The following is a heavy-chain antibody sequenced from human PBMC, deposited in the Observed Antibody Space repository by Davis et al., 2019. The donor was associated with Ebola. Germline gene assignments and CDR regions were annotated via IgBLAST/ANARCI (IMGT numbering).Heavy chain of an antibody. CDR3: ARYYYYDSTVVDY. V-gene: IGHV3-23*01. CDR1: GFTFSSYA. Sequence: GESLKISCAASGFTFSSYAMSWVRQAPGKGLEWVSAISGSGGSTYYADSVKGRFTISRDNSKNTLYLQMNSLRAEDTAVYYCARYYYYDSTVVDYWGQGTLVTVSS. CDR2: ISGSGGST. D-gene: IGHD3-22*01. J-gene: IGHJ4*02.